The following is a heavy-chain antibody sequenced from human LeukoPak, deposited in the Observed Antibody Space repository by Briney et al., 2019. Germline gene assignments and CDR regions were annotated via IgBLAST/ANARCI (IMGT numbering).Heavy chain of an antibody. CDR1: GFTFSTYE. V-gene: IGHV3-48*03. CDR3: ARLGYCSGGSCYSDGDYYYYYGMDV. J-gene: IGHJ6*02. Sequence: GGSLRLSCAASGFTFSTYEMNWVRQAPGKGLEWVSYIRSSCSTIYYADSVKGRFTISRDNAKNSLYLQMNSLRAEDTAVYYCARLGYCSGGSCYSDGDYYYYYGMDVWGQGTTVTVSS. CDR2: IRSSCSTI. D-gene: IGHD2-15*01.